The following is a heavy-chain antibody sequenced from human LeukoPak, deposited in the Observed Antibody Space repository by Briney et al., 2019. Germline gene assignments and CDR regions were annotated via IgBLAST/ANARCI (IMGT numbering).Heavy chain of an antibody. CDR3: AIDYGGGYFDY. CDR1: GGTFSSYA. V-gene: IGHV1-69*06. D-gene: IGHD4-17*01. J-gene: IGHJ4*02. CDR2: IIPIFGTP. Sequence: GSSVKVSCKASGGTFSSYAISWVRQAPGQGLEWMGGIIPIFGTPNYAQKFQGRVTITADKSTSTAYMELSSLRSEDTAVYYCAIDYGGGYFDYWGQGTLVTVSS.